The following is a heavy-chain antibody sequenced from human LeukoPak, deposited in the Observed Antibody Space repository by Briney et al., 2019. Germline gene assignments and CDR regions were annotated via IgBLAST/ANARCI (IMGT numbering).Heavy chain of an antibody. CDR3: VPAP. CDR2: IKPDGNKK. CDR1: GFTFSRYW. J-gene: IGHJ5*02. V-gene: IGHV3-7*02. Sequence: GGSLRLSCAASGFTFSRYWMSWVRQAPGKGLEWVANIKPDGNKKYYVDSVKGRFTISRDNAKKLLYLQMNSLRVEDTAVYYCVPAPWGQGTLVTVSS.